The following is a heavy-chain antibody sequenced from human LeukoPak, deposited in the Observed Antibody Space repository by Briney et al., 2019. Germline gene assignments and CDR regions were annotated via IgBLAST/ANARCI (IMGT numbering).Heavy chain of an antibody. CDR3: AAGRWLDLFDY. J-gene: IGHJ4*02. CDR2: IYTSGST. V-gene: IGHV4-61*02. Sequence: SQTLSLTCTVSGGSISSGSYYWSWIRQPAGKGLEWIGRIYTSGSTNYNPSLKSRVTISVDTSKNQFSLKLSSVTAADTAVYYCAAGRWLDLFDYWGQGTLVTVSS. CDR1: GGSISSGSYY. D-gene: IGHD6-19*01.